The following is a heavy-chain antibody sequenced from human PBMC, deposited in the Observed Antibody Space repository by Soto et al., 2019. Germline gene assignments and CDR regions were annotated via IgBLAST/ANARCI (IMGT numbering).Heavy chain of an antibody. J-gene: IGHJ6*02. CDR3: ARTPKTYYYDSSGYLGYYYYGMDV. Sequence: SGPTLVNPTQTLTLTCTFSGFSLSTSGMCVSWIRQPPGKALEWLALIDWDDDKYYSTSLKTRLTISKDTSKNQVVLTMTNMDPVDTATYYCARTPKTYYYDSSGYLGYYYYGMDVWGQGTTVTVSS. CDR1: GFSLSTSGMC. V-gene: IGHV2-70*01. CDR2: IDWDDDK. D-gene: IGHD3-22*01.